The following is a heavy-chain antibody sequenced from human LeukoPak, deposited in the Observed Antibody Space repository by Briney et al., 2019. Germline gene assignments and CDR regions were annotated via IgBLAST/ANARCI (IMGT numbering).Heavy chain of an antibody. V-gene: IGHV4-59*01. CDR2: INYSGST. CDR3: ARSSSYNSGWPSDN. CDR1: GGSISSYY. Sequence: SETLSLTCTVSGGSISSYYWSWIRQPPGRGLEWIGCINYSGSTYYAPSLKSRVTISVDTSKNQFSLKMTSVTAADTAVYYCARSSSYNSGWPSDNWGQGTLVTVSS. J-gene: IGHJ4*02. D-gene: IGHD6-19*01.